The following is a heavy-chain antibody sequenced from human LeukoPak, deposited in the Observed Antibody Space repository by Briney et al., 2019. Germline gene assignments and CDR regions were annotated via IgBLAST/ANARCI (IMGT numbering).Heavy chain of an antibody. V-gene: IGHV4-59*01. CDR2: IYYSGST. Sequence: SETLSLTCTVSGGSISSYYWSWIRQPPGKGLEWIGYIYYSGSTNYNPSLESRVAISVDTSKNQFSLKLSSVTAADTAVYCCTRVSIHGYSDYWGQGTLVTVSS. CDR1: GGSISSYY. J-gene: IGHJ4*02. CDR3: TRVSIHGYSDY.